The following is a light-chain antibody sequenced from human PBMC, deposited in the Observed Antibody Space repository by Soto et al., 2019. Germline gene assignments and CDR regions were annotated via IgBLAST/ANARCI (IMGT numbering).Light chain of an antibody. J-gene: IGKJ5*01. CDR1: QTVSRY. V-gene: IGKV1-39*01. Sequence: DILMTQSPSSLSASVGDRVTITCRTSQTVSRYLHWFQQKPGRAPNLLIYQISNLQTGVPSRFTGSGSGTYFTLTVNGLQPEDSATYSCAQTYTTPVTFGQGTRLDIK. CDR2: QIS. CDR3: AQTYTTPVT.